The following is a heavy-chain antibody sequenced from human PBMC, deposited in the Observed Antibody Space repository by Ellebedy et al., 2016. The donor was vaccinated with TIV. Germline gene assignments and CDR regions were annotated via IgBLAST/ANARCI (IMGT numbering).Heavy chain of an antibody. V-gene: IGHV4-31*03. CDR3: ARGCTNGLCYNY. CDR1: GGSIRSDGFF. D-gene: IGHD2-8*01. Sequence: MPSETLSLTCTVSGGSIRSDGFFWSWIRQHPGKGLEWIGFSDYRGRTHYNPSLKSRVFISVDTSKNRFSLELSSVTAADTAVYYCARGCTNGLCYNYWGQGIPVTVSS. CDR2: SDYRGRT. J-gene: IGHJ4*02.